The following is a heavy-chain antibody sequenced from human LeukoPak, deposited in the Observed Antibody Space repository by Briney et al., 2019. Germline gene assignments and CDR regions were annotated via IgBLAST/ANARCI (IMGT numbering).Heavy chain of an antibody. CDR1: GGSFRGYY. J-gene: IGHJ6*03. V-gene: IGHV4-34*01. CDR3: ARNGAITMVRGVAFYYYYYMDV. CDR2: INHSGST. D-gene: IGHD3-10*01. Sequence: SETLSLICALYGGSFRGYYWSWIRQPPGKGLEWIGEINHSGSTNYNPSLKSRVTISVDTSKNQFSLKLSSVTAADTAVYYCARNGAITMVRGVAFYYYYYMDVWGKGTTVTVSS.